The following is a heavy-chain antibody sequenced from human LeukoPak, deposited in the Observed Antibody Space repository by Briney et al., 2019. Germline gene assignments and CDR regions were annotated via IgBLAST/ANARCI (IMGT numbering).Heavy chain of an antibody. D-gene: IGHD2-15*01. CDR1: GYSFTNYW. J-gene: IGHJ4*02. CDR2: IYPGDSDT. Sequence: GESLKISCKVTGYSFTNYWVGWVRQMPGKGLEWMGIIYPGDSDTRYSRSFQGQVTISADKSLRTAYLQWRSLKASDTGIYFCARLGGPHSPFDNWGQGTRVIVSS. CDR3: ARLGGPHSPFDN. V-gene: IGHV5-51*01.